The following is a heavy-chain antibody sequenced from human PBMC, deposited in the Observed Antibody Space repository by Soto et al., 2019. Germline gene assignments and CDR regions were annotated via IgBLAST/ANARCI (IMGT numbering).Heavy chain of an antibody. CDR2: IYYSGST. CDR3: ARDGAGIAVAGTLDWFDP. J-gene: IGHJ5*02. V-gene: IGHV4-59*01. Sequence: QVQLQESGPGLVKPSETLSLTCTVAGGSISSYYWSWIRQPPGKGLAWIGYIYYSGSTNYNPSLKSRVTISVDTSKNQFSLKLSSVTAADTAVYYCARDGAGIAVAGTLDWFDPWGQGTLVTVSS. CDR1: GGSISSYY. D-gene: IGHD6-19*01.